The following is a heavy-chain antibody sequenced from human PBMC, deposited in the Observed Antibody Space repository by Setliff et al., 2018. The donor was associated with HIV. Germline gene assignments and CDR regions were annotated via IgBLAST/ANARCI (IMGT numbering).Heavy chain of an antibody. J-gene: IGHJ4*02. CDR1: GFTFSDYW. Sequence: GGSLRLSCAASGFTFSDYWMSWVRQAPGKGLEWVASIKEGGSEKYYVASVKGRFTMSRDNAKNSLYLQMNSLRADDTAVYYCARAYNVYDYRFDSSGYDYWGQGTLVTVSS. CDR2: IKEGGSEK. CDR3: ARAYNVYDYRFDSSGYDY. V-gene: IGHV3-7*01. D-gene: IGHD3-22*01.